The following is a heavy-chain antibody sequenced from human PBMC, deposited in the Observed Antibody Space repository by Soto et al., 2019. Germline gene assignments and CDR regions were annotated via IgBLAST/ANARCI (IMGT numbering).Heavy chain of an antibody. J-gene: IGHJ3*02. CDR2: INPNSGGT. Sequence: GASVKVSCKASGYTFTGYYMHWVRQAPGQGLEWMGWINPNSGGTNYAQKLQGWVTMTRDTSISTAYMELSRLRSDDTAVYYCASVRLTFTDGFVIWGQGTMVSGSS. V-gene: IGHV1-2*04. D-gene: IGHD2-21*02. CDR1: GYTFTGYY. CDR3: ASVRLTFTDGFVI.